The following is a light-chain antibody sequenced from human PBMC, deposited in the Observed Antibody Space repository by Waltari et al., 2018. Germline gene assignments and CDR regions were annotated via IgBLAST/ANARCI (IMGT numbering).Light chain of an antibody. J-gene: IGLJ1*01. CDR1: SSDVGGYNY. CDR2: DVS. V-gene: IGLV2-14*03. CDR3: SSYTSSSTPWV. Sequence: QSALTQPASVSGSPGQSITISCTGTSSDVGGYNYVSWYQQHPGKATKLMIYDVSNRPSGVSNRFSVSKSGNTASLTISGLQAEDEADYYCSSYTSSSTPWVFGTGTKVTVL.